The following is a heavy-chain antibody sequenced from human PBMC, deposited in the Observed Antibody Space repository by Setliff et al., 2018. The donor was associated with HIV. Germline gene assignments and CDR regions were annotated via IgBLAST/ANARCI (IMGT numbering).Heavy chain of an antibody. D-gene: IGHD4-17*01. CDR3: AREKTTETTMGFAFDI. CDR2: IYYSGST. J-gene: IGHJ3*02. V-gene: IGHV4-39*07. Sequence: SETPSLTCTVSGGSISSSPYYWGWIRQPPGKGREWIGSIYYSGSTFYNPSLKSRVSISVATSKNQFSLRLNSVTAADTAVYYCAREKTTETTMGFAFDIWGQGTVVTVSS. CDR1: GGSISSSPYY.